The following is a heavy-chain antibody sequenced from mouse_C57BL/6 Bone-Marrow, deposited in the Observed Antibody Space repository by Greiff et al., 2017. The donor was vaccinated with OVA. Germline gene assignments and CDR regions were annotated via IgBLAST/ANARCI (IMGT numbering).Heavy chain of an antibody. CDR2: IWSGGST. J-gene: IGHJ4*01. Sequence: QVQLKESGPGLVQPSQSLSITCTVSGFSLTSYGVHWVRQSPGKGLEWLGVIWSGGSTDYNAAFISRLSISKDNSKSQVFFKMNSLQADDTAIYYCARNYDYDEGAVDYWGQGTSVTVSS. D-gene: IGHD2-4*01. CDR3: ARNYDYDEGAVDY. CDR1: GFSLTSYG. V-gene: IGHV2-2*01.